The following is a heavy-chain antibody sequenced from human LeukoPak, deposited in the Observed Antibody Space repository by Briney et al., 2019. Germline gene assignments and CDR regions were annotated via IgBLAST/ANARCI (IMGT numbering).Heavy chain of an antibody. CDR2: ISWNSGSI. Sequence: GGSLRLSCAASGFTFDDYAMPWVRQAPGKGLEWVSGISWNSGSIGYADSVKGRFTISRDNAKSSLYLQMNSLRAEDTALYYCAKDTGYSYGGAFDYWGQGTLVTVSS. V-gene: IGHV3-9*01. CDR1: GFTFDDYA. CDR3: AKDTGYSYGGAFDY. J-gene: IGHJ4*02. D-gene: IGHD5-18*01.